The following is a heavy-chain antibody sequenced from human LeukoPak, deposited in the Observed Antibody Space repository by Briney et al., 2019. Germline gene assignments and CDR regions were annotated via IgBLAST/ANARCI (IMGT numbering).Heavy chain of an antibody. J-gene: IGHJ6*03. Sequence: GGSLRLSCAASGFTLSSHTMSWVRQAPGKGLERVANIKQDGSEKHYVDSVKGRFTISRDNAKNSLYVQMTSLRDEDTAVYYCATERAGESTRPLLSYYYMDVWGKGTTVTISS. D-gene: IGHD3-16*01. V-gene: IGHV3-7*01. CDR2: IKQDGSEK. CDR1: GFTLSSHT. CDR3: ATERAGESTRPLLSYYYMDV.